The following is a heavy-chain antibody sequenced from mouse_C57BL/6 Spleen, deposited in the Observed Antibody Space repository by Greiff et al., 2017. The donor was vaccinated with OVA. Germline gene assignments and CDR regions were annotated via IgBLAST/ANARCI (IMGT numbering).Heavy chain of an antibody. J-gene: IGHJ3*01. CDR3: ARSYYGSSQAWFAY. D-gene: IGHD1-1*01. Sequence: EVKLMESGPELVKPGDSVKISCKASGYSFTGYFMNWVMQSHGKSLEWIGRINPYNGDTFYNQKFKGKATLTVDKSSSTAHMELRSLTSEDSAVYYWARSYYGSSQAWFAYWGQGTLVTVSA. CDR1: GYSFTGYF. CDR2: INPYNGDT. V-gene: IGHV1-20*01.